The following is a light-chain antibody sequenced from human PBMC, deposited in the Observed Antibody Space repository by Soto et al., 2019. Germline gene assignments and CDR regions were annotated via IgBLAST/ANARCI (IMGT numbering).Light chain of an antibody. J-gene: IGLJ1*01. V-gene: IGLV2-14*01. CDR3: SSYTSSSLL. CDR2: DVS. Sequence: QSVLTQPASVSGSPGQSITISCTGTSSDVGGYNYVSWYQQHPGKAPKLMIYDVSNRPSGVSNRFSGSKSDNTASLTISGLQSEDEADYYCSSYTSSSLLFGTGTKVTVL. CDR1: SSDVGGYNY.